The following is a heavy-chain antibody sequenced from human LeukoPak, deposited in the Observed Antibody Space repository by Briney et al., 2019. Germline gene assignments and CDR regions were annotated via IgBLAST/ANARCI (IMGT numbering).Heavy chain of an antibody. CDR1: GYTFTSYY. Sequence: GASVKVSCKASGYTFTSYYMHWVRQPPGQGLEWMGIINPSGGSTSYAQKLQGRVTMTRDTSTSTVYMELSSLRSEDTAVYYCARQSITIFGVVILFDYWGQGTLVTVSS. CDR2: INPSGGST. CDR3: ARQSITIFGVVILFDY. V-gene: IGHV1-46*01. D-gene: IGHD3-3*01. J-gene: IGHJ4*02.